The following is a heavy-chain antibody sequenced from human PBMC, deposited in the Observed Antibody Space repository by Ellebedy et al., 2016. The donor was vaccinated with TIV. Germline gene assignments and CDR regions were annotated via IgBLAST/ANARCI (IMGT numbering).Heavy chain of an antibody. D-gene: IGHD7-27*01. CDR2: FDPEDGET. CDR1: GYTLTELS. J-gene: IGHJ4*02. V-gene: IGHV1-24*01. Sequence: GASVKVSCKVSGYTLTELSMHWVRQAPGKGLEWMGGFDPEDGETIYAQKFQGRVTMTEDTSTDTAYMELSSLRSEDTAVYYCARDWCQTGESLCYDYFDYWGQGTLVTVSS. CDR3: ARDWCQTGESLCYDYFDY.